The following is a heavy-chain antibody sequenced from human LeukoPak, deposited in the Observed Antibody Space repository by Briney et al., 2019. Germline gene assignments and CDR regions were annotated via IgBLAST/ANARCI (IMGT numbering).Heavy chain of an antibody. J-gene: IGHJ5*02. D-gene: IGHD6-19*01. Sequence: ASVKVSCKASGYTFTGYYMHWVRQAPEQGLEWMGRINPNSGGTNYAQKFQGRVTMTRDTSISTAYMELSRLRSDDTAVYYCARHRAVAGIPYNWFDPWGQGTLVTVSS. V-gene: IGHV1-2*06. CDR2: INPNSGGT. CDR3: ARHRAVAGIPYNWFDP. CDR1: GYTFTGYY.